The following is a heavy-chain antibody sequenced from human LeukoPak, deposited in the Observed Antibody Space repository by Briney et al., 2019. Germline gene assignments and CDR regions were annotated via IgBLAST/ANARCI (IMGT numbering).Heavy chain of an antibody. J-gene: IGHJ4*02. CDR1: GYTSTRFD. CDR3: ARVDGSPDY. D-gene: IGHD2-15*01. CDR2: VNLKSGYT. V-gene: IGHV1-8*03. Sequence: ASVKVSCKASGYTSTRFDINWVRQATGQGLEWMGLVNLKSGYTGYAQKFQGRVTITRDTSINTAYMELSSLRSEDTAVYYCARVDGSPDYLGQGTLVTVSS.